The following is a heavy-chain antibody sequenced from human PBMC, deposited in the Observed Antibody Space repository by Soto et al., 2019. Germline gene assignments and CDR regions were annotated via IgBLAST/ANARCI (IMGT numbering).Heavy chain of an antibody. J-gene: IGHJ4*02. CDR1: GYSFTTYW. CDR3: ARKDIADNSVDF. CDR2: IYPGDSDT. V-gene: IGHV5-51*01. Sequence: GESLKISCKASGYSFTTYWIGWVRQMPGKGLEWMGIIYPGDSDTRYSPSFQGQVTISADKSISTAYLQWSSLKDSDSAMFYCARKDIADNSVDFWGKGPLVTVSS. D-gene: IGHD2-21*01.